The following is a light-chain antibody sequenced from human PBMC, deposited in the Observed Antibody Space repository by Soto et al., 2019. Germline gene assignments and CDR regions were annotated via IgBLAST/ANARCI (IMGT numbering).Light chain of an antibody. J-gene: IGLJ3*02. Sequence: QSVLTQPPSASGTPGQRVTISCSGSSSNIGGNTVNWYQQLQGTAPTLLIYSNNQRPSGVPARFSGSKSGTSATLAISGLQSEDEADYDCASWDASLNGWVFGGGTKLTVL. V-gene: IGLV1-44*01. CDR3: ASWDASLNGWV. CDR2: SNN. CDR1: SSNIGGNT.